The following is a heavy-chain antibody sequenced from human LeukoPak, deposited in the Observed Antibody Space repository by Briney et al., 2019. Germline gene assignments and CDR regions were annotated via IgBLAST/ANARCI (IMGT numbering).Heavy chain of an antibody. CDR1: GFTFSSYE. J-gene: IGHJ6*02. CDR2: ISSSGSSI. V-gene: IGHV3-48*03. D-gene: IGHD2-2*01. CDR3: ARDPRCSSMSCYRSSFYGMDV. Sequence: GGSLRLSCAASGFTFSSYEMNWVRQAPGKGLEWVSYISSSGSSIYYADSVKGRFTIPRDNAKNSLYLQMNSLRAEDTAVYYCARDPRCSSMSCYRSSFYGMDVWGQGTTVTVSS.